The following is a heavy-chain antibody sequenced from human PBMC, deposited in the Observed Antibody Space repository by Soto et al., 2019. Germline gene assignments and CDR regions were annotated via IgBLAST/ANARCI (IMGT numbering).Heavy chain of an antibody. D-gene: IGHD1-20*01. CDR3: ARDITSVSGY. CDR2: IIPIFDAT. J-gene: IGHJ4*01. V-gene: IGHV1-69*01. Sequence: QVQMVQSGAEVKKPGSSARVSCKVSGGTFSRHSISWVRQAPGQGLEWMEGIIPIFDATQYAKTFQGRRTITADESTSTCHMDLSGVRPEDTAIYYWARDITSVSGYWGHGTLVAVS. CDR1: GGTFSRHS.